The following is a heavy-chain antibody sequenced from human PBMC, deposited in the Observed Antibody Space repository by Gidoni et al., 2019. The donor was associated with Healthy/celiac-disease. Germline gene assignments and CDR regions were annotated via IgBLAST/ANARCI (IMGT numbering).Heavy chain of an antibody. CDR2: IIPIFGTA. J-gene: IGHJ6*02. Sequence: QVQLVQSGAEVKKPGSSVTVSCKASGGTFSSYAISWVRQAPGQGLEWMGGIIPIFGTANYAQKFQGRVTITADESTSTAYMELSSLRSEDTAVYYCARHQLRFLEWLPGGGYYYGMDVWGQGTTVTVSS. V-gene: IGHV1-69*01. CDR3: ARHQLRFLEWLPGGGYYYGMDV. D-gene: IGHD3-3*01. CDR1: GGTFSSYA.